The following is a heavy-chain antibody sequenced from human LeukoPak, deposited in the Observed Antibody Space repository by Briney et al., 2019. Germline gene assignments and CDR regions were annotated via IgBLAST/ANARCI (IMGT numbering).Heavy chain of an antibody. CDR1: GGSFSGYY. D-gene: IGHD2-21*02. CDR2: INHGGST. CDR3: ARGPLVVVTPTSAYYMDV. V-gene: IGHV4-34*01. Sequence: SETLSLTCAVYGGSFSGYYWSWIRQPPGKGLEWIGEINHGGSTNYNPSLKSRVSISVDTSKNQFSLMLISVTAADTAVYYCARGPLVVVTPTSAYYMDVWGKGTTVTVSS. J-gene: IGHJ6*03.